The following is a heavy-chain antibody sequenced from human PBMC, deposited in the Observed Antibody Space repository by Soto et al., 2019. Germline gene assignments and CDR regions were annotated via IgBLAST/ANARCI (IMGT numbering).Heavy chain of an antibody. D-gene: IGHD1-1*01. CDR1: GFTVSSYS. V-gene: IGHV3-21*04. J-gene: IGHJ4*02. CDR2: ISSSSSYI. CDR3: TTTIPIGHGNFDY. Sequence: PGGSLRLSCAASGFTVSSYSMNWVRQAPGKGLEWVSSISSSSSYIYYADSVKGRFTISRDNAKNSLYLQMNSLKTDDTSVYFGTTTIPIGHGNFDYWGPGTLVTGSS.